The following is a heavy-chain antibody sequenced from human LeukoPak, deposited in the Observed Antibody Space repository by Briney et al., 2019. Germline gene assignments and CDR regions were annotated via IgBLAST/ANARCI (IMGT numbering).Heavy chain of an antibody. V-gene: IGHV4-61*02. CDR3: ARVSYYGSGPWIYYYYGMDV. CDR1: GGSISSSSYY. D-gene: IGHD3-10*01. CDR2: IYTSGST. J-gene: IGHJ6*02. Sequence: PSETLSLTCTVSGGSISSSSYYWSWIRQPAGKGLEWIGRIYTSGSTNYNPSLKSRVTMSVDTSKNQFSLKLSSVTAADTAVYYCARVSYYGSGPWIYYYYGMDVWGQGTTVTVSS.